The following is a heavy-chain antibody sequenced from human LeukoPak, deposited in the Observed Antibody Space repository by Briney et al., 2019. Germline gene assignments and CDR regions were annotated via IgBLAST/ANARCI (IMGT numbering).Heavy chain of an antibody. Sequence: GESLKISCKVSGYSFTSYWIGWVRQMPGKGLEWMGIINPGDSDTRYSPSFQGQVTFSADKSISTAYLQWSSLEASDTAMYYCARLPSRVPVAAYTFGMDVWGQGTTVAVSS. V-gene: IGHV5-51*01. CDR1: GYSFTSYW. J-gene: IGHJ6*02. CDR3: ARLPSRVPVAAYTFGMDV. D-gene: IGHD6-19*01. CDR2: INPGDSDT.